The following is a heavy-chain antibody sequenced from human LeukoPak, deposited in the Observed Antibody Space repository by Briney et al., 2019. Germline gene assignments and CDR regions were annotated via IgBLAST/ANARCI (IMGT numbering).Heavy chain of an antibody. V-gene: IGHV3-23*01. CDR3: ARDEMITFGGVSPFSY. CDR2: LSGSGATT. Sequence: GGSLRLSCAASGFTFRNYAMIWVRQAPGKGLEWVSALSGSGATTYYADSVKGRFTISRDNSKNTLYLQMNSLRAEDTAVYYCARDEMITFGGVSPFSYWGQGTLVTVSS. J-gene: IGHJ4*02. D-gene: IGHD3-16*01. CDR1: GFTFRNYA.